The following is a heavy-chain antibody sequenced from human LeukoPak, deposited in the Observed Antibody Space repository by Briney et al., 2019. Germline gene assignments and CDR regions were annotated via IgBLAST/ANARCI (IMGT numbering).Heavy chain of an antibody. D-gene: IGHD4-17*01. J-gene: IGHJ4*02. CDR2: IKSKTDGGTT. CDR3: AYGDYWNFDY. V-gene: IGHV3-15*01. Sequence: GGSLRLSCAASGFTFSNAWMSWVRQAPGKGLEWVGRIKSKTDGGTTDYAAPVKGRFTISRDDSKNTLYLQMISLKTEDTAVYYCAYGDYWNFDYWGQGTLVTVSS. CDR1: GFTFSNAW.